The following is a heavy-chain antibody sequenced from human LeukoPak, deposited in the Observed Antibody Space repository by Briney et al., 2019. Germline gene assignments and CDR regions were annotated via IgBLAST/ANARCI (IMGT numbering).Heavy chain of an antibody. J-gene: IGHJ4*02. D-gene: IGHD6-19*01. CDR1: GFIFNYYA. Sequence: PGGSLRLSCAGSGFIFNYYAMHWVRQPPGKGLEWVSGISWNSGSIDYADSVKGRFTISRDNAKNSLYLQMNSLRVEDTAFYYCAKDNRRHYTSGPNPDSLHWGQGAQVTVSS. CDR2: ISWNSGSI. V-gene: IGHV3-9*01. CDR3: AKDNRRHYTSGPNPDSLH.